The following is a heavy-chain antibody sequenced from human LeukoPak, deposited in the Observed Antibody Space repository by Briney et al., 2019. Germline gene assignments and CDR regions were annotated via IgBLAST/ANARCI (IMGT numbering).Heavy chain of an antibody. CDR3: AKKQGGIIVATTLHYYYGMDV. CDR1: GFTFSSYA. V-gene: IGHV3-23*01. J-gene: IGHJ6*02. Sequence: GGSLRLSCAASGFTFSSYAMSWVRQAPGKGLEWVSAISGSGCSTYYADSVKGRFTISRDNSKNTLYLQMNSLRAEDTAVYYCAKKQGGIIVATTLHYYYGMDVWGQGTTVTVSS. D-gene: IGHD5-12*01. CDR2: ISGSGCST.